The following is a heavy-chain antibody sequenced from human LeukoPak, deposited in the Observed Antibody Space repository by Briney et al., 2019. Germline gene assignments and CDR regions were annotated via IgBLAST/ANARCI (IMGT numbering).Heavy chain of an antibody. D-gene: IGHD3-16*01. CDR3: AKAGRVTYYFDY. CDR2: ISGSGGST. Sequence: PGGSLRLPCAASGFTFSSYAMSWVRQAPGKGLEWVSAISGSGGSTYYADSVKGRFTISRDNSKNTLYLQMNSLRAEDTAVYYCAKAGRVTYYFDYWGQGTLVTVSS. V-gene: IGHV3-23*01. CDR1: GFTFSSYA. J-gene: IGHJ4*02.